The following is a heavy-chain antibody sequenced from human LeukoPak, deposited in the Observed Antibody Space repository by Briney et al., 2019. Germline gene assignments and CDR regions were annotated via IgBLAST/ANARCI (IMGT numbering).Heavy chain of an antibody. J-gene: IGHJ4*02. Sequence: GGSLRLSCAASGFTFSSYDMHWVRQAPGKGLEWVSCIRYDEINKYYADSVKGRFTISRDNSKNTLYLQINSLRAEDTAVYYCAKGRYSVYAEFDYWGQGTLVTVSS. CDR1: GFTFSSYD. CDR3: AKGRYSVYAEFDY. CDR2: IRYDEINK. D-gene: IGHD5/OR15-5a*01. V-gene: IGHV3-30*02.